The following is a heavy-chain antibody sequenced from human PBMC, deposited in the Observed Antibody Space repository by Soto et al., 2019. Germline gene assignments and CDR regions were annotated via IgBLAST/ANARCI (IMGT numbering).Heavy chain of an antibody. CDR2: ISSSGSTI. D-gene: IGHD3-16*01. J-gene: IGHJ3*01. CDR3: GSALGL. CDR1: GFTFSDYY. Sequence: QVQLVESGGGLVKPGGSLRLSCAASGFTFSDYYMSWIRQAPGKGLEWVSYISSSGSTIYYADSVKGRFTISRDNAKNYVTVELNSGRADNTAAYCWGSALGLWGQGTMVTVSS. V-gene: IGHV3-11*01.